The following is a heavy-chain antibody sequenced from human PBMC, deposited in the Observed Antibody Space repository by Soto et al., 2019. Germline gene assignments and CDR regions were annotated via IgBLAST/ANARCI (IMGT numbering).Heavy chain of an antibody. CDR1: GFTFSSYA. J-gene: IGHJ4*02. CDR3: ATSYYYQTTGYYRTFDY. CDR2: ISGSGGST. V-gene: IGHV3-23*01. D-gene: IGHD3-22*01. Sequence: GGSLRLSCAASGFTFSSYAMSWVRQAPGKGLEWVSAISGSGGSTYYADSVKGRFTISRDNSKNTLYLQMNSLRAEDTAVYFCATSYYYQTTGYYRTFDYWGPGTLVTVSS.